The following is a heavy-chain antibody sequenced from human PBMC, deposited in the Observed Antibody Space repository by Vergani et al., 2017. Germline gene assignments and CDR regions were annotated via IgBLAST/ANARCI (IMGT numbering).Heavy chain of an antibody. Sequence: VQLVESGGGLVKPGGSLRLSCAASGFTFSSYSMNWVRQAPGKGLGWVTFIRYDGNNKYYADSVKGRFTISRDISKNMVYLQMNYLKTEDTAVYYCARSSLRLYYYFQYWGQGTLVTVSS. D-gene: IGHD3-16*02. J-gene: IGHJ4*02. V-gene: IGHV3-30*02. CDR1: GFTFSSYS. CDR3: ARSSLRLYYYFQY. CDR2: IRYDGNNK.